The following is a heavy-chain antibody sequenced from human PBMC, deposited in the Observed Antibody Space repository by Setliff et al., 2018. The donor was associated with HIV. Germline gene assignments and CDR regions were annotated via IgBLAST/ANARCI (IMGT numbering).Heavy chain of an antibody. V-gene: IGHV1-2*02. D-gene: IGHD6-13*01. J-gene: IGHJ3*02. CDR2: INPNSGGT. Sequence: GASVKVSCKASGYTFSDYYMHWVRQAPGQGLEWMGWINPNSGGTNYAQKFQGRVNMTRDTSISTTYMELSRLRSDDTAVYYCARDPGYKSTWYGVFDIWGQVTMVTVSS. CDR1: GYTFSDYY. CDR3: ARDPGYKSTWYGVFDI.